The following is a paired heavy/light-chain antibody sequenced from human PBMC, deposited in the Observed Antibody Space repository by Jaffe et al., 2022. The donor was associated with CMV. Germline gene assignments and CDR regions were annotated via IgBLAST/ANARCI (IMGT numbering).Light chain of an antibody. J-gene: IGLJ3*02. Sequence: QSALTQPRSVSGSPGQSVTISCTGTSSDVGGYNYVSWYQQHPGKAPKLMIFDVSKRPSGVPDRFSGSKSGNTASLTISGLQAEDEADYYCCSYAGTYTEVFGGGTKLTVL. CDR1: SSDVGGYNY. V-gene: IGLV2-11*01. CDR3: CSYAGTYTEV. CDR2: DVS.
Heavy chain of an antibody. CDR2: IYYSGSA. Sequence: QLQLQESGPGLVKPSETLSLTCTVSGGSINRDSYYWGWIRQPPGKGLEWLGGIYYSGSAYYNPSLKSRVTISVDTSKNQFSLKLSSVTAADTAIYYCARRRFYYDSSAYGLDFWGQGTLVTVSS. V-gene: IGHV4-39*01. D-gene: IGHD3-22*01. CDR1: GGSINRDSYY. CDR3: ARRRFYYDSSAYGLDF. J-gene: IGHJ4*02.